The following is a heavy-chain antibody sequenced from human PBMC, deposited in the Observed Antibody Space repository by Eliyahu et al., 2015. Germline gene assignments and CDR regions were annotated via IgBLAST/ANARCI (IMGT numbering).Heavy chain of an antibody. J-gene: IGHJ6*02. D-gene: IGHD6-6*01. CDR3: ANRPEHPAYYYGMDV. CDR1: GXXFXXYA. CDR2: ISGSGGST. Sequence: EVQLVESGGGLVQPGGSLXLSCAASGXXFXXYAMSWVRQAPGKGLEWVSXISGSGGSTYYADSVKGRFTISRDNSKNTLYLQMNSLRAEDTAVYYCANRPEHPAYYYGMDVWGQGTTVTVSS. V-gene: IGHV3-23*04.